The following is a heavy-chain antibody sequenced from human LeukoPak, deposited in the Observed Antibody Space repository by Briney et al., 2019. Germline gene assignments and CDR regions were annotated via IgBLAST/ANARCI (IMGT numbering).Heavy chain of an antibody. CDR1: GYTFTSYG. V-gene: IGHV1-18*01. Sequence: ASVTVSCKASGYTFTSYGISWVRQAPGQGLEWMGWISVYNGNTNYAQKLQGRVTMTTDTSTSTAYMELRSLRSGATAGYFCARKGSSWYHLTDYWGKGTMVTVSS. CDR2: ISVYNGNT. D-gene: IGHD6-13*01. CDR3: ARKGSSWYHLTDY. J-gene: IGHJ4*02.